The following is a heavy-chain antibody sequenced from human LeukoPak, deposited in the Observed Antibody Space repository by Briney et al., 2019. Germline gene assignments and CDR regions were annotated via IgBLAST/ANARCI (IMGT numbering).Heavy chain of an antibody. CDR3: ARDLGYDFWSGYYTGVGNY. CDR2: INPNSGGT. J-gene: IGHJ4*02. Sequence: ASVKVSCKASGYTFTSYYMHWVRQAPGQGLEWMGWINPNSGGTNYAQKFQGRVTMTRDTSISTAYMELSRLRSDDTAVYYCARDLGYDFWSGYYTGVGNYWGQGTLVTVSS. CDR1: GYTFTSYY. V-gene: IGHV1-2*02. D-gene: IGHD3-3*01.